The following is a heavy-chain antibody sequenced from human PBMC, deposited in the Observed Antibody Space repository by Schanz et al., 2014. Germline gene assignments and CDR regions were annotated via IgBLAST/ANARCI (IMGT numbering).Heavy chain of an antibody. J-gene: IGHJ4*02. CDR3: AQDHTTESYYSAGPPIDY. Sequence: VQLVESGGGLVQPGGSLRLSCAASGFTFSSYSMNWVRQAPGKGLEWVAVIWYDGSNKYYADSVKGRFTISRDNSKNTLFLQMNSLRAEDTAVYYCAQDHTTESYYSAGPPIDYWGQGTLLTVSS. D-gene: IGHD1-26*01. V-gene: IGHV3-33*08. CDR1: GFTFSSYS. CDR2: IWYDGSNK.